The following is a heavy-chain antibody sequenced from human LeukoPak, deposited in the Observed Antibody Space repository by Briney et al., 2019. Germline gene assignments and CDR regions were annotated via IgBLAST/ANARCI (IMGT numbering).Heavy chain of an antibody. CDR3: AKDLRTIAAAASYFDY. CDR1: GFTFSSYW. CDR2: IKQDGSDK. V-gene: IGHV3-7*03. Sequence: GGSLRLSCAASGFTFSSYWMSWVRRAPGKVLEWVANIKQDGSDKQYVDSVKGRFTISRDNSKNTLYLQMNSLRAEDTAVYYCAKDLRTIAAAASYFDYWGQGTLVTVSS. D-gene: IGHD6-13*01. J-gene: IGHJ4*02.